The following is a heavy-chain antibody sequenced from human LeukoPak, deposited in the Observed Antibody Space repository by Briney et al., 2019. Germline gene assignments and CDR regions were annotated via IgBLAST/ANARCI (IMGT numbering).Heavy chain of an antibody. J-gene: IGHJ6*03. CDR2: IYTSGST. CDR3: ARHHDYGDYADYYYYYMDV. CDR1: GGSISSYY. V-gene: IGHV4-4*07. Sequence: PSETLSLTCTVSGGSISSYYWSWIRQPAGKGLEWIGRIYTSGSTNYNPSLKSRVTISVDTSKNQFSLNLSSVTAADTAVYYCARHHDYGDYADYYYYYMDVWGKGTTVTVSS. D-gene: IGHD4-17*01.